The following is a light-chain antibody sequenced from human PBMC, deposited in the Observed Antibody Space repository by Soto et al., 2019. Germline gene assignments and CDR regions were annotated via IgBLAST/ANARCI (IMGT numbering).Light chain of an antibody. Sequence: QSALTQPPSASGTPGQSVTICCTRTSSDIGGYNYVSWYQQHPGKAPKLIIYEVNKRPSGVPDRFSGSKSGNTASLTVSGLQAEDEADYYCNSYAGSKGVFGGGTKLTVL. CDR1: SSDIGGYNY. CDR2: EVN. J-gene: IGLJ3*02. V-gene: IGLV2-8*01. CDR3: NSYAGSKGV.